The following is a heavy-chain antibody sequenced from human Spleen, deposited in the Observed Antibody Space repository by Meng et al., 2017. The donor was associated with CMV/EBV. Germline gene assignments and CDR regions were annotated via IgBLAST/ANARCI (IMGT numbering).Heavy chain of an antibody. D-gene: IGHD5-18*01. J-gene: IGHJ4*02. V-gene: IGHV1-8*01. CDR1: GYTFTSYD. CDR3: ATAVGTALADFDY. CDR2: MNPNSGNT. Sequence: ASVKVSCKASGYTFTSYDINWVRQATGQGLEWMGWMNPNSGNTGYAQKFQGRVTMTRNTSISTAYMELSSLTSEDTAVYYCATAVGTALADFDYWGQGTLVTVSS.